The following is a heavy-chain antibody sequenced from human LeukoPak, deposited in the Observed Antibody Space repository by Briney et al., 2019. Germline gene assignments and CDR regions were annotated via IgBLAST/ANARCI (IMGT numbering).Heavy chain of an antibody. CDR3: ARDPTGYSIRWYESNYYYYGMDV. V-gene: IGHV1-18*01. Sequence: ASVKVSCKASGYTFTSYGISWVRQAPGQGLEWMGWISAYNGNTNYAQKLQGRVTMTTDTSTSTAYMELRSLRSDDTAVYYCARDPTGYSIRWYESNYYYYGMDVWGQGTTVTVSS. D-gene: IGHD6-13*01. CDR2: ISAYNGNT. CDR1: GYTFTSYG. J-gene: IGHJ6*02.